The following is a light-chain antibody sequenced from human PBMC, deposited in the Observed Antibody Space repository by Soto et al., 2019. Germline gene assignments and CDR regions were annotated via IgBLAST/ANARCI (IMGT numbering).Light chain of an antibody. Sequence: QSVLTQPPSASGSPGQSVSISCTGTSSDVGGYNSVSWYQQHPGKAPKLMIYEVNKRPSGVPDRFSGSKSGNTASLIVSGLQAEDEADYYCSSYATTSTPYVFGAGTKVTVL. CDR3: SSYATTSTPYV. V-gene: IGLV2-8*01. CDR1: SSDVGGYNS. CDR2: EVN. J-gene: IGLJ1*01.